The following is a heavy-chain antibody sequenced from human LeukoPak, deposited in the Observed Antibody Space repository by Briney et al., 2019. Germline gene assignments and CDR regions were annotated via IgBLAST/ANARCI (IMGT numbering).Heavy chain of an antibody. CDR1: GDSISSFY. J-gene: IGHJ4*02. V-gene: IGHV4-59*01. D-gene: IGHD2-15*01. Sequence: SSETLSLTCTVSGDSISSFYWSWIRQPPGKGLEWIGYIYYNGNTNSNPSLKSRVTISVDTSKNQFSLKLSSVTAADTAVYYCARASGSGNPWFPRGFWGQGTLVTVSS. CDR3: ARASGSGNPWFPRGF. CDR2: IYYNGNT.